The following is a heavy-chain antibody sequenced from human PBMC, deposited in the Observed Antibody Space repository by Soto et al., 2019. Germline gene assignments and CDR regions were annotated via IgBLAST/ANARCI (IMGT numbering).Heavy chain of an antibody. V-gene: IGHV5-10-1*01. CDR3: ARHAYPGIFVVPAAMAPQFDY. D-gene: IGHD2-2*01. CDR2: IDPSDSYT. Sequence: GESLKISCKGSGYSFTSYWISWVRQMPGKGLEWMGRIDPSDSYTNYSPSFQGHVTISADKSISTAYLQWSSLKASDTDMYYCARHAYPGIFVVPAAMAPQFDYLGKGTLVTVS. CDR1: GYSFTSYW. J-gene: IGHJ4*02.